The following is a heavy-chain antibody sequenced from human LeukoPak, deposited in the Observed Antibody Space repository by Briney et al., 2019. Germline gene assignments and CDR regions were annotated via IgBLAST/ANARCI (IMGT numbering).Heavy chain of an antibody. V-gene: IGHV4-38-2*01. CDR3: ARHRTRVATISPLDY. CDR2: IYYSGST. D-gene: IGHD5-12*01. J-gene: IGHJ4*02. CDR1: GYSFTSGHY. Sequence: SETLSLTCSVSGYSFTSGHYWGWIRQPPGKGLEWIGYIYYSGSTNYNPSLKSRVTISVDTSKNQFSLKLSSVTAADTAVYYCARHRTRVATISPLDYWGQGTLVTVSS.